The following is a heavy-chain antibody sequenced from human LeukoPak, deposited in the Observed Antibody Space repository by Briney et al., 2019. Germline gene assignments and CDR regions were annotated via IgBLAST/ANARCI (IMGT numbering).Heavy chain of an antibody. Sequence: GGSLRLSCAASGFTFSSYSMNWVRQAPGKGLEWVSYISSSSSTIYYADSVKGRFTISRDNAKNSLYLQMNRLRDEDTAVYYCARGPTWIQLWFITWGQGTLVTVSS. CDR1: GFTFSSYS. CDR3: ARGPTWIQLWFIT. CDR2: ISSSSSTI. J-gene: IGHJ5*02. V-gene: IGHV3-48*02. D-gene: IGHD5-18*01.